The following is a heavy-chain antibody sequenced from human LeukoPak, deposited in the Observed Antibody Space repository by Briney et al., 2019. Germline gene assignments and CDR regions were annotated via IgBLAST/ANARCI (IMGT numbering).Heavy chain of an antibody. J-gene: IGHJ4*02. CDR1: GFTFSNFV. CDR3: AKRHSSSWYF. D-gene: IGHD6-13*01. V-gene: IGHV3-23*01. Sequence: PGGSLRLSCAASGFTFSNFVMSWVRQAPGKGLEWVSYIDGGGGSTNYADSVKGRFTISRDNSKNTLYLQMNSLRAEDTAIYYCAKRHSSSWYFWGQGTLVTVSS. CDR2: IDGGGGST.